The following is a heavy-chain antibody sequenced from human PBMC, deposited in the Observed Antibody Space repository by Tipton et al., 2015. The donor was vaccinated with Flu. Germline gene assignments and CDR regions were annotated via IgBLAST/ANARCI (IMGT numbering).Heavy chain of an antibody. CDR3: ARYPESNYHWFGP. Sequence: TLSLTCNVSGDSIRTSGHYWGWIRQSPGKGLAWIASMPYSGSPYYNPSLRSRLTTRVDTSRNQISLKLSSVTAADTAVYYCARYPESNYHWFGPWGQGALVTVSS. CDR1: GDSIRTSGHY. J-gene: IGHJ5*02. D-gene: IGHD4-11*01. CDR2: MPYSGSP. V-gene: IGHV4-39*07.